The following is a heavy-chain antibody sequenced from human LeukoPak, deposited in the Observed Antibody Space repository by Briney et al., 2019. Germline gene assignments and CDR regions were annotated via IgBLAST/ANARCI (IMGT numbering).Heavy chain of an antibody. CDR3: ARVIGALDAFDI. V-gene: IGHV1-2*02. CDR1: GYTFTGYY. J-gene: IGHJ3*02. CDR2: INPNSGGT. Sequence: ASVKVSCKASGYTFTGYYTHWVRQAPGQGLEWMGWINPNSGGTNYAQKFQGRVTMTRDTSISTAYMELSRLRPDDAAVYYCARVIGALDAFDIWGQGTMVTVSS. D-gene: IGHD1-26*01.